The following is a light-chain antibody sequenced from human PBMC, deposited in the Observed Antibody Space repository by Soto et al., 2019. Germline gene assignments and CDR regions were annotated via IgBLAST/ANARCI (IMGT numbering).Light chain of an antibody. CDR2: DVS. J-gene: IGLJ2*01. CDR1: GSDDGGYNY. CDR3: SSYTSASTPLV. V-gene: IGLV2-14*01. Sequence: QSALTQPASVSGSPGQSITISCTGTGSDDGGYNYVSWYQQHPGKAPKVMIYDVSNRPSGVSNRFSGSKSGNTASLTISGLQAEDEADYYCSSYTSASTPLVFGGGTKLTVL.